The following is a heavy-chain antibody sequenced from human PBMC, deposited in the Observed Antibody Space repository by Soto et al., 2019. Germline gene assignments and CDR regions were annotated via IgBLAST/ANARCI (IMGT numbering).Heavy chain of an antibody. J-gene: IGHJ4*02. V-gene: IGHV3-33*01. D-gene: IGHD5-12*01. CDR2: IWYDGSNK. Sequence: GGSLRLSCAASGFTFSSYGMHWVRQAPGKGLEWVAVIWYDGSNKYYADSVKGRFTISRDNSKNTLYLQMNSLRAEDTAVYYCARDGYNYSGEGIDYWGQGTLVTVSS. CDR1: GFTFSSYG. CDR3: ARDGYNYSGEGIDY.